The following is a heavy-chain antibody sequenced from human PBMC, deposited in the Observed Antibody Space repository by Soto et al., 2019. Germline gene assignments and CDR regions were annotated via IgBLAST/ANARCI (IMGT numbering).Heavy chain of an antibody. CDR3: AKGGHYYDSSGYYSPFDP. CDR1: GFTFSSYA. V-gene: IGHV3-23*01. J-gene: IGHJ5*02. D-gene: IGHD3-22*01. Sequence: GGSLRLSCAASGFTFSSYAMSWVRQAPGKGLEWVSAISGSGGSTYYADSVKGRFTISRDNSKNTLYLQMNSLRAEDTAVYYCAKGGHYYDSSGYYSPFDPWGQGTLVTVSS. CDR2: ISGSGGST.